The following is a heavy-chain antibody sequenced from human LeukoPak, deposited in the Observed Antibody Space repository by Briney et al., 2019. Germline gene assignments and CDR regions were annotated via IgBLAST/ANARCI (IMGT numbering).Heavy chain of an antibody. J-gene: IGHJ4*02. D-gene: IGHD3-10*01. CDR3: ARAQYYSGSGTPPPFDR. CDR2: INADNGNT. V-gene: IGHV1-3*01. Sequence: ALVKVSCMASGYTFTTYAMHWVRQAPGQRLEWMGWINADNGNTKYSQKFQGRVAITGNTSASTAYMELSSLRSEDTAVYYCARAQYYSGSGTPPPFDRWGQGTLVTVSS. CDR1: GYTFTTYA.